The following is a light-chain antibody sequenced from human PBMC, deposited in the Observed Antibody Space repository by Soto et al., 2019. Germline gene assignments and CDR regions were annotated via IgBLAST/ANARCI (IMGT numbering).Light chain of an antibody. Sequence: EIVLTQSPGTLSLSPGDRATLSCRASQSVSTNYLAWYQQKLGQAPRLLIYGASSRATGIPDRFSGNGSGTYFTLTISRLEPEDFALYYCHQCGSTPFTFGPGTKVDIK. CDR2: GAS. J-gene: IGKJ3*01. CDR1: QSVSTNY. V-gene: IGKV3-20*01. CDR3: HQCGSTPFT.